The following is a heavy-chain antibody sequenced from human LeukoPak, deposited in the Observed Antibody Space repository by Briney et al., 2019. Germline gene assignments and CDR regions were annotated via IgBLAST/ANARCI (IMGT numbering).Heavy chain of an antibody. CDR2: IYYSGST. Sequence: SETLSLTCTVSGGSISSYYWSWIRQPPGKGLEWIGYIYYSGSTNYNPSLKSRVTISVKTSKNQFSLKLSSVTAAATAVYYCARDRHLGQLTPFDIWGQGTMVTVSS. V-gene: IGHV4-59*12. CDR1: GGSISSYY. J-gene: IGHJ3*02. D-gene: IGHD5-18*01. CDR3: ARDRHLGQLTPFDI.